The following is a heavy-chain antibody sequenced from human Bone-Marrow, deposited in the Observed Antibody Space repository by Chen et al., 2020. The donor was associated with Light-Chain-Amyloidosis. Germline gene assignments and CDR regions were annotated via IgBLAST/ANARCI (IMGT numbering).Heavy chain of an antibody. CDR1: GASISSSEYY. Sequence: QLQESGPGLVEPSKTLSLTCTVSGASISSSEYYWGWMRQTPGKGLEWIGSIFYGDITYYNPSLKSRVTLSVDPSNTPFSLSLRSVTAGDTAMYYCARGPSEVEWGVVKSAFAFDFWGQGTMVTVSS. CDR3: ARGPSEVEWGVVKSAFAFDF. V-gene: IGHV4-39*07. CDR2: IFYGDIT. D-gene: IGHD2-21*01. J-gene: IGHJ3*01.